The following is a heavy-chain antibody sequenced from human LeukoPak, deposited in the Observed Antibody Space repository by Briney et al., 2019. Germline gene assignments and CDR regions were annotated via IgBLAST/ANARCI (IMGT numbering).Heavy chain of an antibody. Sequence: ASVKVSCKASGYTFTGYYMHWVRQAPGQGLEWMGWINPNSGGTNYAQKLQGRVTMTTDTSTSTAYMELRSLRSDDTAVYYCARDELCIAAAGSRVYYYGMDVWGQGTTVTVSS. J-gene: IGHJ6*02. V-gene: IGHV1-2*02. CDR2: INPNSGGT. CDR1: GYTFTGYY. CDR3: ARDELCIAAAGSRVYYYGMDV. D-gene: IGHD6-13*01.